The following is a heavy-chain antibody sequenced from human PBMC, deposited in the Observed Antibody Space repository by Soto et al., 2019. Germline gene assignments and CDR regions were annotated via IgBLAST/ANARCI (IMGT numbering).Heavy chain of an antibody. Sequence: SVKVSCKASGGTLSSYAISWVRQAPGQGLEWMGGIIPIFGTANYAQKFQGRVTITADESTSTAYMELSSLRSEDTAMYYCAHGYSYGYIVSDYYYGMDVWGQGTTVTVS. CDR1: GGTLSSYA. CDR3: AHGYSYGYIVSDYYYGMDV. CDR2: IIPIFGTA. D-gene: IGHD5-18*01. J-gene: IGHJ6*02. V-gene: IGHV1-69*13.